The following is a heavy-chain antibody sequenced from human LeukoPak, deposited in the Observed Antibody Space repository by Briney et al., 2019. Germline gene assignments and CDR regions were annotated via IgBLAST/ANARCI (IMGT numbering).Heavy chain of an antibody. CDR1: GYKFIDYY. D-gene: IGHD3-22*01. J-gene: IGHJ2*01. V-gene: IGHV1-46*01. CDR3: ARDMDYYDSRGFKPVRYFDL. Sequence: GASVKVSCKASGYKFIDYYMHWVRQAPGQGLEWMGIINPSSGSTRYAQKFQGRITMTRDRSTSTLYMGLSSLRSDDTAVYYCARDMDYYDSRGFKPVRYFDLWGRGTLVTVSS. CDR2: INPSSGST.